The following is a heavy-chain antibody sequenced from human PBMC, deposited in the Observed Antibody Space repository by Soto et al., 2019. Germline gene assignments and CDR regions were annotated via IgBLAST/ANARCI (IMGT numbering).Heavy chain of an antibody. Sequence: QVQLQESGPGLVKASQTLSLTCTVSGGSISSDNYYWNWIRQHPGKGLEWIGYIYYGGSTYYNPSLQSRLTISVDTSKNQFSLKLNSVTAADTAVYYCARGASYWFDPRGQGTLVTVSS. V-gene: IGHV4-31*03. J-gene: IGHJ5*02. CDR2: IYYGGST. CDR1: GGSISSDNYY. CDR3: ARGASYWFDP.